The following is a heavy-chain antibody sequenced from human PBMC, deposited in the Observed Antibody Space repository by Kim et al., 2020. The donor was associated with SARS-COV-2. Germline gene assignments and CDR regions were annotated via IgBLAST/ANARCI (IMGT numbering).Heavy chain of an antibody. V-gene: IGHV4-4*07. CDR2: INTSGNT. Sequence: SETLSRTGTVSADSIYTYYWSWIRQPAGKRLEYIGRINTSGNTNYNPSFQSRVTMSMDTSGTQFSLRLTSVTAADTAVYYCARVLPGFDWYFDLWGRGTLVTV. D-gene: IGHD3-16*01. J-gene: IGHJ2*01. CDR3: ARVLPGFDWYFDL. CDR1: ADSIYTYY.